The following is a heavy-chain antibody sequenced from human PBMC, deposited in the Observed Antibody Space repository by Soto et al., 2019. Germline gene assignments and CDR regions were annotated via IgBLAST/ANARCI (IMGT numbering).Heavy chain of an antibody. CDR3: AGVWGIAVADGGFFDY. J-gene: IGHJ4*02. CDR1: GGTFSSYA. V-gene: IGHV1-69*06. D-gene: IGHD6-19*01. CDR2: IIPIFGTA. Sequence: SVKVSCDASGGTFSSYAISWVRQAPVQGLEWMGGIIPIFGTANYAQKFQGRVTITADKSTSTAYRGLSSLRSEDTAVYYCAGVWGIAVADGGFFDYWGQGTLVTVSS.